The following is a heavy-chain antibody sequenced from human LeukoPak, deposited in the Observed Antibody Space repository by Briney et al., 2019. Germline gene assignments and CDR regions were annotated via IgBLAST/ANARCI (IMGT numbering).Heavy chain of an antibody. CDR1: GFTFDDYG. Sequence: PGGSLRLACAASGFTFDDYGMTWVRQVSGKGLEWISGVNWNGASTGYADSVKGRFTISRDNAKNSLYLQMNSLRAEDTALYYCARRVDGSGRYRGYYYYYMDVWGKGTTVTISS. CDR2: VNWNGAST. CDR3: ARRVDGSGRYRGYYYYYMDV. J-gene: IGHJ6*03. D-gene: IGHD3-10*01. V-gene: IGHV3-20*04.